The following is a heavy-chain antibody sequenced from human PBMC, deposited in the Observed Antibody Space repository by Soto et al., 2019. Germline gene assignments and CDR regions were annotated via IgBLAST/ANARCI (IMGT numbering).Heavy chain of an antibody. D-gene: IGHD4-17*01. V-gene: IGHV1-69*12. CDR2: IIPIFQTA. CDR3: ARFDDYELGDMDI. CDR1: GGTFRSYA. J-gene: IGHJ6*02. Sequence: QVQLVQSAAEVKKPGSSVKVSCKASGGTFRSYAVSWVRQAPGQGLEWMGGIIPIFQTAVYAQKFQDRVTISADDSTSTAYMELSSLRSDDTAVYYCARFDDYELGDMDIWGQGTSVTVSS.